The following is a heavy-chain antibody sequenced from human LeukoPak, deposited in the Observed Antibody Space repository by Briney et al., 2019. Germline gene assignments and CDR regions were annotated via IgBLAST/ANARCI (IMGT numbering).Heavy chain of an antibody. Sequence: ASVKVSCKASGGTFSSYAISWVRQAPGQGLEWMGRIIPILGIANYAQKFQGRVTITADKSTSTAYMELSSLRSEDTAVYYCASPREGYCSSTSCYTLAEYFQHWGQGTLVTVSS. CDR3: ASPREGYCSSTSCYTLAEYFQH. V-gene: IGHV1-69*04. J-gene: IGHJ1*01. CDR2: IIPILGIA. D-gene: IGHD2-2*01. CDR1: GGTFSSYA.